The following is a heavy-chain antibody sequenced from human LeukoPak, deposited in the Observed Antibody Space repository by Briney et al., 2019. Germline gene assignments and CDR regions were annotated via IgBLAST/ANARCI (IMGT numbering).Heavy chain of an antibody. CDR1: GYTFTGYY. CDR3: ARVQQQLFFDYYYGMDV. Sequence: ASVKVSCKASGYTFTGYYMHWVRQAPGQGLEWMGWINPNSGGTNYAQKFQGRVTMTRDTSISTAYMELSSLRSDETAVYYCARVQQQLFFDYYYGMDVWGQGTTVTVSS. J-gene: IGHJ6*02. D-gene: IGHD6-13*01. V-gene: IGHV1-2*02. CDR2: INPNSGGT.